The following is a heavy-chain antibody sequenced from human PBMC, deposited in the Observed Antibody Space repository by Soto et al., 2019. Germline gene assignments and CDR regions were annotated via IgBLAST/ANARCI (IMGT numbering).Heavy chain of an antibody. J-gene: IGHJ4*02. CDR2: ISYDGSNK. CDR3: ARDNEATVVTPSLDE. D-gene: IGHD4-17*01. V-gene: IGHV3-30-3*01. Sequence: GGSLRLSCAASGFTFSSYAMHWVRQAPGKGLEWVAVISYDGSNKYYADSVKGRFTISRDNSKNTLYLQMNSLRAEDTAVYYCARDNEATVVTPSLDECGQGTLVT. CDR1: GFTFSSYA.